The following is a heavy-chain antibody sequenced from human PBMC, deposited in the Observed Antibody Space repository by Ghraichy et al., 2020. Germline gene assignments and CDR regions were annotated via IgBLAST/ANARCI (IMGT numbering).Heavy chain of an antibody. V-gene: IGHV3-72*01. CDR2: ARNKVHSYST. D-gene: IGHD2-21*01. CDR3: ARGAYCRRGACPDAFDN. Sequence: GESLNISCAASGFTFSDYYMDWVRQAPGKGLEWVGRARNKVHSYSTLYGASVEGRFTVSRDDSKNSVYLQMSSLKTEDTAVYYCARGAYCRRGACPDAFDNWGQGTLVTVSS. CDR1: GFTFSDYY. J-gene: IGHJ3*02.